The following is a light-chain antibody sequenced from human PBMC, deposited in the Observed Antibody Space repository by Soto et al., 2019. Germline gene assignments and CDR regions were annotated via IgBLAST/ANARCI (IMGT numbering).Light chain of an antibody. Sequence: QSALTQPASVSGSPGQSITISCTGNSSDVGGYNYVSWYQQHPGKAPKLMIYEVSNRPSGVSNRFSGCNSGNTAYLTISGLQAEDDVDYYSITYTSSSTLYVFGSGAKLSVL. V-gene: IGLV2-14*01. J-gene: IGLJ1*01. CDR2: EVS. CDR3: ITYTSSSTLYV. CDR1: SSDVGGYNY.